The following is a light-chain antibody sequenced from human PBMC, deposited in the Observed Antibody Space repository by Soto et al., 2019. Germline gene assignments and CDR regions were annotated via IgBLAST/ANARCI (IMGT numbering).Light chain of an antibody. Sequence: VVTQSPGTLSLTPGERATLSCRASQTVTTTHLAWYQQKPGQAPRLLIYGASTRATGIPDRFSGGGSGTDFSLTISRLEPEDFAVYYCQQYGSSPITFGQGTRLEI. CDR3: QQYGSSPIT. V-gene: IGKV3-20*01. J-gene: IGKJ5*01. CDR2: GAS. CDR1: QTVTTTH.